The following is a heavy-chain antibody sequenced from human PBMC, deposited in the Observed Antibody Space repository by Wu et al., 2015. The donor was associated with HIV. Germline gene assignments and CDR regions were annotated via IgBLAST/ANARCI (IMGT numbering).Heavy chain of an antibody. CDR2: INHSGST. V-gene: IGHV4-34*01. CDR1: GGSFSGYY. CDR3: ARVEMATGFY. Sequence: QVQLQQWGAGLLKPSETLSLTCAVYGGSFSGYYWSWIRQPPGKGLEWIGEINHSGSTNYNPSLKSRVTISVDTSKNQFSLKLSSVTAADTAVYYCARVEMATGFYWGQGTLVTVSS. D-gene: IGHD5-24*01. J-gene: IGHJ4*02.